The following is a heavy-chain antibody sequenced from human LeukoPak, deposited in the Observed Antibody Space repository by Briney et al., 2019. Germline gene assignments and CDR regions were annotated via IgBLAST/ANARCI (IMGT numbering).Heavy chain of an antibody. J-gene: IGHJ6*02. CDR1: GFTVSSNY. CDR3: ARIFTGWLRSQVHGMDV. V-gene: IGHV3-53*01. Sequence: GGSLRLSCAASGFTVSSNYMSWVRQAPGKGLEWVSVIYSGGSTYYADSVKGRFTISRDNSKNTLYLQMNSLRAEDTAVYYCARIFTGWLRSQVHGMDVWGQGTTVTVSS. D-gene: IGHD5-12*01. CDR2: IYSGGST.